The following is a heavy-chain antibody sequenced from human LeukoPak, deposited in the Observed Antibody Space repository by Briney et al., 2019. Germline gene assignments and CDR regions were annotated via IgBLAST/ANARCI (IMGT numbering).Heavy chain of an antibody. Sequence: GGSLTLSCTASGFAFSNYAMSWVRQAPGTGLEWFSAITDSGGDTYYSDSVKGRFIISRDNSKNSLYLHMNSLRAEDTAVYHCAKGSSASRPYYFDYWGQGTLVTVSS. V-gene: IGHV3-23*01. J-gene: IGHJ4*02. CDR1: GFAFSNYA. D-gene: IGHD2-2*01. CDR3: AKGSSASRPYYFDY. CDR2: ITDSGGDT.